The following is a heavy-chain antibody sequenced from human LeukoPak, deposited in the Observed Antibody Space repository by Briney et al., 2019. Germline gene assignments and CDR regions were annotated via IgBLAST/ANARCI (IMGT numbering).Heavy chain of an antibody. CDR3: ATSPY. J-gene: IGHJ4*02. Sequence: PGGSLRLSCAASGFTFSSYSMNWVRQAPGKGLEWVSYISSSSSTIYYADSVNGRFTISRDNAKKSLYLQMSSLRAEDRAVYYCATSPYWGQRTVVSVSS. CDR2: ISSSSSTI. V-gene: IGHV3-48*01. CDR1: GFTFSSYS.